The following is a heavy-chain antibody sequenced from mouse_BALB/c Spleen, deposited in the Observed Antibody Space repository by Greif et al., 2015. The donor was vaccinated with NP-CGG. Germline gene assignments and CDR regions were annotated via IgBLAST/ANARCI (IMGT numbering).Heavy chain of an antibody. D-gene: IGHD3-3*01. CDR2: INPSNGGT. J-gene: IGHJ3*01. Sequence: VQLQQSGAELVKPGASVKLSCKASGYTFTSYYMYWVKQRPGQGLEWVGEINPSNGGTNFNEKFKSKATLTVDKSSSTAYMQLSSLTSEDSAVYYCTREGPLAYWGQGTLVTVSA. V-gene: IGHV1S81*02. CDR3: TREGPLAY. CDR1: GYTFTSYY.